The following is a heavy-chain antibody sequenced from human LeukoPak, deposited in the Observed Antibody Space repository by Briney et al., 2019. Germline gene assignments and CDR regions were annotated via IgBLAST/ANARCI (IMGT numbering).Heavy chain of an antibody. CDR2: IIPILGIA. Sequence: GSSVKVSCKASGGTFSSYAISWVRQAPGQGLEWMGRIIPILGIANYTQKFQGRVTITADKSTSTAYMVLSSLRSEDTAVYYCARGGVVPAALLDYWGQGTLVTVSS. CDR3: ARGGVVPAALLDY. J-gene: IGHJ4*02. D-gene: IGHD2-2*01. CDR1: GGTFSSYA. V-gene: IGHV1-69*04.